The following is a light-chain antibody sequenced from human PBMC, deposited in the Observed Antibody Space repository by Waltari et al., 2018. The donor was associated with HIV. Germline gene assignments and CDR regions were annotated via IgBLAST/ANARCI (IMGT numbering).Light chain of an antibody. Sequence: QSALTQPASVSGSPGQSITISCTGTSNDVGAHNYVSWYQQYPGKAPKLIIYDVTKRPSGVSNRFSGSKSGNTASLTISDLQAEDEADYYCSSYTTNSTWVFGGGTKLTVL. J-gene: IGLJ3*02. CDR1: SNDVGAHNY. CDR3: SSYTTNSTWV. V-gene: IGLV2-14*01. CDR2: DVT.